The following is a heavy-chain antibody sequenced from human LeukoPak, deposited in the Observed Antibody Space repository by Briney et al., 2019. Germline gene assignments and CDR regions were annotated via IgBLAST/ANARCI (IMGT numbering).Heavy chain of an antibody. CDR1: GFTFSSYA. D-gene: IGHD6-13*01. J-gene: IGHJ4*02. V-gene: IGHV3-23*01. Sequence: GGSLRLSCAASGFTFSSYAMSWVRQAPGKGLEWVSAISGSGGSTYYADSVKGRFTISRDNSKNTLYLQMNSLRAEDTAVYYCAKDYTPEEAADPFDYWGQGTLVTVSS. CDR2: ISGSGGST. CDR3: AKDYTPEEAADPFDY.